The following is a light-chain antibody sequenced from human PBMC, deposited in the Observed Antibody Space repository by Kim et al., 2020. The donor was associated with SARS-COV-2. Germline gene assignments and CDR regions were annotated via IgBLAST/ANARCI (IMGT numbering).Light chain of an antibody. Sequence: ASIGDRVPITCRASQRMRSNLHWFQQNPGKPHNPLMSLVSTLQTGFPSRFSGSGSEREFNLTITGLQRDDFATYYCQQNYNTPRTFGQGTTVDIK. CDR1: QRMRSN. V-gene: IGKV1-39*01. J-gene: IGKJ1*01. CDR2: LVS. CDR3: QQNYNTPRT.